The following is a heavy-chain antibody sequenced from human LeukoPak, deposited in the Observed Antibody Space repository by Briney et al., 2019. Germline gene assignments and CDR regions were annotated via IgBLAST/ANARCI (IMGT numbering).Heavy chain of an antibody. Sequence: GESLRLSCAASGFTFSSYSMSWVRQAPGKGLERVSSISSSSSDIYYADSVKGRFTISRDNGKNSLYLQMNSLRAEDADVYYCARQNPHTAMDNELHDFALWGHGTMVTVSS. V-gene: IGHV3-21*01. CDR3: ARQNPHTAMDNELHDFAL. CDR1: GFTFSSYS. J-gene: IGHJ3*01. D-gene: IGHD5-18*01. CDR2: ISSSSSDI.